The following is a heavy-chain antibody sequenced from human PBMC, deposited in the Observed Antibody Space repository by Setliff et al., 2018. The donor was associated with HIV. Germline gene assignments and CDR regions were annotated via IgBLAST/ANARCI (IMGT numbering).Heavy chain of an antibody. CDR3: ARDRDIVVVPASPQGYYYYMDV. D-gene: IGHD2-2*01. CDR1: GGSISSGNYY. V-gene: IGHV4-61*02. J-gene: IGHJ6*03. CDR2: IYSSGST. Sequence: PSETLSLTCTVSGGSISSGNYYWSWIRQPAGKGLEWIGRIYSSGSTNYNPSLKSRVTISINTSKNQFSLKLSSVTAADAAVYYCARDRDIVVVPASPQGYYYYMDVWGKGTMVTV.